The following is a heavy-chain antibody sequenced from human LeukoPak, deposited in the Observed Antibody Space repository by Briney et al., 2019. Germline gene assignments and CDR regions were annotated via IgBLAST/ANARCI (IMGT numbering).Heavy chain of an antibody. V-gene: IGHV3-30*14. J-gene: IGHJ5*02. CDR1: GFTFSSYA. CDR3: ARVLYSSGYASPDNYNWFDP. D-gene: IGHD6-19*01. Sequence: GGSLRLSCAASGFTFSSYAMHWVRQAPGKGLEWVAVISYDGSNKYYADSVKGRFTISRDNSKNTLYLQMNSLRAEDTAVYYCARVLYSSGYASPDNYNWFDPWGQGTLVTVSS. CDR2: ISYDGSNK.